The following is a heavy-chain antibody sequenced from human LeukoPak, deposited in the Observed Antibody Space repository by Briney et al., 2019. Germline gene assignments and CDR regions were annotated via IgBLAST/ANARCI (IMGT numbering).Heavy chain of an antibody. Sequence: GGSLRLSCAASGFTFSSYGMSWVRQAPGRGLEWVANIKGDGTEKYYVDSVKGRFTISRDNAKNSLSLQMNSLRAEDTAVYYCARSGIKMVRGVIIKSPYHMDVWGKGTTVTVSS. CDR2: IKGDGTEK. J-gene: IGHJ6*03. CDR1: GFTFSSYG. V-gene: IGHV3-7*01. D-gene: IGHD3-10*01. CDR3: ARSGIKMVRGVIIKSPYHMDV.